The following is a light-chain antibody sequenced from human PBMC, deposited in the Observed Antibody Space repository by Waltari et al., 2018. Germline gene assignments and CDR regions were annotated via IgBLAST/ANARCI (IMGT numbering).Light chain of an antibody. Sequence: QSVLTQPPSVSAAPGQRVTISCSGGSSNIGHNYVSWYRQFPGTAPKLLIYENSGRPSGIPGRFSGSKPGTSATLDITGLQAGDEADYYCGTWDSSLSGAVFGGGTHLTVL. CDR2: ENS. V-gene: IGLV1-51*02. CDR3: GTWDSSLSGAV. CDR1: SSNIGHNY. J-gene: IGLJ7*01.